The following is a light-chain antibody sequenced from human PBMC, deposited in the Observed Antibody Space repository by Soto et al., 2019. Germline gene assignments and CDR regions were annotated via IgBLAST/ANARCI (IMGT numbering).Light chain of an antibody. CDR1: QSVSSN. CDR2: GAS. CDR3: QQYNDWPPKYT. Sequence: EIVMMQSPATLSVSPGERATLSCRASQSVSSNLAWYQQKPGQAPRLLIYGASTRATGIPARFSGSGSGTEFTLTISSLQSEDSAVYYCQQYNDWPPKYTFGQGTKLEIK. J-gene: IGKJ2*01. V-gene: IGKV3-15*01.